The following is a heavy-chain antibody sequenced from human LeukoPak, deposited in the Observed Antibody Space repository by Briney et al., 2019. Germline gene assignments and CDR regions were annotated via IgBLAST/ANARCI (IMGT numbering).Heavy chain of an antibody. J-gene: IGHJ6*03. CDR1: GYTFTSYA. D-gene: IGHD6-13*01. V-gene: IGHV7-4-1*01. CDR3: ARADSSSWAYYYYYYMDV. CDR2: INTNTGNP. Sequence: GASVKVSCKASGYTFTSYAMNWVRQAPGQGLEWMGWINTNTGNPTYAQGFTGRFVFSLDTSVSTAYLQICSLKAEDTAVYYCARADSSSWAYYYYYYMDVWGKGTTVTVSS.